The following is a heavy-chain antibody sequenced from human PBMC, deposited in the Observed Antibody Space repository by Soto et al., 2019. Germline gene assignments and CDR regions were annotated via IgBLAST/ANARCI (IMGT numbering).Heavy chain of an antibody. J-gene: IGHJ6*03. CDR3: ARVRDYDRSAGRKLVRKYSYYYMDV. CDR2: ISSSGSTI. CDR1: GFTFSDYY. D-gene: IGHD3-10*01. Sequence: QVQLVESGGGLVKPGGSLRLSCAASGFTFSDYYMSWIRQAPGKGLEWVSYISSSGSTIYYADSVKGRFTISRDNAKNSLYLQMNSLRAEDTAVYYCARVRDYDRSAGRKLVRKYSYYYMDVWGKGTTVTVSS. V-gene: IGHV3-11*01.